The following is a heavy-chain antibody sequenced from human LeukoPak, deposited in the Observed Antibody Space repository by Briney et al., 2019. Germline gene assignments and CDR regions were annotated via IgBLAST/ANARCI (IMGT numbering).Heavy chain of an antibody. J-gene: IGHJ5*02. V-gene: IGHV4-39*07. Sequence: TSETLSLTCTVSGGSISSSSYYWGWIRQPPGKGLEWIGSIYYSGSTYYNPSLKSRVTISVDTSKNQFSLKLSSVTAADTAVYYCARKLRFLYASRPTRSHNWFDPWGQGTLVTVSS. CDR2: IYYSGST. CDR1: GGSISSSSYY. D-gene: IGHD5-12*01. CDR3: ARKLRFLYASRPTRSHNWFDP.